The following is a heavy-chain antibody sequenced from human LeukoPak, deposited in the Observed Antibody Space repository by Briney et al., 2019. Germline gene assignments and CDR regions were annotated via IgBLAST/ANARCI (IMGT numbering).Heavy chain of an antibody. V-gene: IGHV4-59*12. CDR2: IYYSGST. Sequence: SETLSLTCNVSGDPISRYYWSWIRQPPGKGLEWIGYIYYSGSTNYNPSLESRVTISVDTSKNQFSLKLSSVTAADTAVYYCAREGSSRSTWGQGTLVTVSS. J-gene: IGHJ5*02. CDR1: GDPISRYY. CDR3: AREGSSRST. D-gene: IGHD6-13*01.